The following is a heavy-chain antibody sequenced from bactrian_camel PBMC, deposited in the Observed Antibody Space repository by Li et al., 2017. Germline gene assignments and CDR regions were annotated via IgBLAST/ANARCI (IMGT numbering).Heavy chain of an antibody. D-gene: IGHD4*01. CDR3: AARVGLRVCSLATMEQIVYRY. CDR2: INSGGQTT. CDR1: GFTFSSYD. J-gene: IGHJ4*01. V-gene: IGHV3S40*01. Sequence: VQLVESGGGLVQPGGSLRLSCAASGFTFSSYDMSWVRQAPGKGLEWVSSINSGGQTTYYADFVRGRFTISRDNTKNTLYLQMNSLRPEDTAMYYCAARVGLRVCSLATMEQIVYRYWGQGTQVTVS.